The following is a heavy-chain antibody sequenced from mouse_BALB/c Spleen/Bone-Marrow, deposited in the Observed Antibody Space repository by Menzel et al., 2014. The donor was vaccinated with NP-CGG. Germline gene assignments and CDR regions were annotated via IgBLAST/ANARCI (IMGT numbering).Heavy chain of an antibody. D-gene: IGHD1-2*01. CDR3: ARDIGRLLFDF. J-gene: IGHJ2*01. CDR1: GFTFTDYY. Sequence: DVKLVESGGGLVQPGGSLRLSCATSGFTFTDYYMNWVRQPPGKALEWLGFIRNQANGYTTEYSASVKGRFTISRDNSQGILYLQMNTLRAEDSATYYCARDIGRLLFDFWGQGTTLTVSS. CDR2: IRNQANGYTT. V-gene: IGHV7-3*02.